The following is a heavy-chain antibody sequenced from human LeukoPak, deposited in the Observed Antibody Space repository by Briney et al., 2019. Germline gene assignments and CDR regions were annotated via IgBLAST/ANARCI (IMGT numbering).Heavy chain of an antibody. V-gene: IGHV1-46*01. CDR3: ASQQGLQTLNFDY. D-gene: IGHD4-11*01. CDR1: GYTFTSYG. J-gene: IGHJ4*02. CDR2: VNPIGGTT. Sequence: ASVKVSCKASGYTFTSYGISWVRQAPGQGLEWVGIVNPIGGTTDYPQKFQGRVTMTRDTSTSPVYMELSSLSPEDTAVYSCASQQGLQTLNFDYWGQGALVTASS.